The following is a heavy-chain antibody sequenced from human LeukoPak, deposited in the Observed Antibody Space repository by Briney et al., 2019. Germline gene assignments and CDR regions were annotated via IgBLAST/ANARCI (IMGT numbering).Heavy chain of an antibody. J-gene: IGHJ3*02. CDR1: GFTFSGNY. D-gene: IGHD6-19*01. Sequence: TGGSLRLSCSASGFTFSGNYMSWVRQAPGKGLQYVSAISSDGGSTYYANSVKGRFTISRDNSKNTLYLRMGSLRTEDMAVYYCATAKWLANLDAFDIWGQGTMVTVSS. CDR2: ISSDGGST. V-gene: IGHV3-64*01. CDR3: ATAKWLANLDAFDI.